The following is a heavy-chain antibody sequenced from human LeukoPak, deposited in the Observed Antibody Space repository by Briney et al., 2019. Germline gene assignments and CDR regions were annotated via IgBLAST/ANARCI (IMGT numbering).Heavy chain of an antibody. D-gene: IGHD3-22*01. CDR3: ARYRGWLYYDSSGYAFDY. Sequence: PSETLSLTCAVYGGSFSGYYWSWIRQPPGKGLEWIGEINHSGSTNYNPSLTSRVTISVDTSKNQFSLKLSSVTAADTAVYYCARYRGWLYYDSSGYAFDYWGQGTLVTVSS. J-gene: IGHJ4*02. V-gene: IGHV4-34*01. CDR2: INHSGST. CDR1: GGSFSGYY.